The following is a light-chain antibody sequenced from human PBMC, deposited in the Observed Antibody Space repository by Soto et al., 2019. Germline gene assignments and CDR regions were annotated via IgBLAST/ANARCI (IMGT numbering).Light chain of an antibody. Sequence: DIHMTQSPSTLSASVGDRITITCRASQDVSQWLAWYQHKPGKAPKLLIYKASTLESGVYSRFSGRGSGTEFTLTIRDLQPDDFATYYCQQYSSDLNTFGQGTKLEIK. V-gene: IGKV1-5*03. CDR2: KAS. CDR3: QQYSSDLNT. J-gene: IGKJ2*01. CDR1: QDVSQW.